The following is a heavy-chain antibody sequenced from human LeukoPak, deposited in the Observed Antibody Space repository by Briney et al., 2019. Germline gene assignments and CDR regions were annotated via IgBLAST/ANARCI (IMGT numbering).Heavy chain of an antibody. D-gene: IGHD3-3*01. CDR2: IDARSGVV. CDR3: ARTYDFGRGPPGDAFDN. Sequence: GGSLRLSCAASGFTFTMFGMNWVRQAPGKGLEWVSYIDARSGVVYYADSVQGRFTISRDDAKDSVFLQMNSLRVDDTAVYYCARTYDFGRGPPGDAFDNWGQGTLVTVPS. V-gene: IGHV3-48*01. J-gene: IGHJ3*02. CDR1: GFTFTMFG.